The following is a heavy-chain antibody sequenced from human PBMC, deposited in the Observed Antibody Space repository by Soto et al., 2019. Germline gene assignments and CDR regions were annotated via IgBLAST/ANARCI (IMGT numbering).Heavy chain of an antibody. CDR1: GGSINTADYY. CDR3: ARRMRDTATHYYNWFDP. J-gene: IGHJ5*02. CDR2: IYYDGSA. V-gene: IGHV4-30-4*01. D-gene: IGHD2-15*01. Sequence: QVQLQESGPGLVKPSQTLSLTCTVSGGSINTADYYWSWIRQSPGKGLEWVVNIYYDGSAYPTPSLRSRVNASVETSKNQFSLNLFSVTAADTAVYYCARRMRDTATHYYNWFDPWGQGTLVTVSS.